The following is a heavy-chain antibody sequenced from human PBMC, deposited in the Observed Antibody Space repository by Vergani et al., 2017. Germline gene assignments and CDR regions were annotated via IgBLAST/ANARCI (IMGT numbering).Heavy chain of an antibody. D-gene: IGHD2-21*02. CDR3: ARGFLAYCGGDCPDAFDI. J-gene: IGHJ3*02. CDR1: GYTFTSYG. V-gene: IGHV1-18*01. CDR2: ISAYNGNT. Sequence: QVQLVQSGAEVKKPGASVKVSCKASGYTFTSYGISWVRQAPGQGLEWMGWISAYNGNTNYAQKLQGRVTMTTDTSTSTAYMGLRSLRSDDTAVYYCARGFLAYCGGDCPDAFDIWGQGTMVTVSS.